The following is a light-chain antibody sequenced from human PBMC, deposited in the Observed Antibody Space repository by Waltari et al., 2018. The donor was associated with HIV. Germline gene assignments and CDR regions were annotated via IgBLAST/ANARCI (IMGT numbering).Light chain of an antibody. Sequence: QSVLTQPPSASGAPGQSVIIPCSGSSSNIGSKTVNWYRQLPGTAPKLLIYSNNQRPSGVPVRCSCSKSGTSASLAISGLQSGDEADYYCAAWEDSLNGPNYVFGSGTTVTVL. CDR1: SSNIGSKT. CDR2: SNN. J-gene: IGLJ1*01. CDR3: AAWEDSLNGPNYV. V-gene: IGLV1-44*01.